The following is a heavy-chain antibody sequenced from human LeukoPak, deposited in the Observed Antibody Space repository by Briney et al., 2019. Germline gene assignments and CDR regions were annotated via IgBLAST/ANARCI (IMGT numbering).Heavy chain of an antibody. D-gene: IGHD1-14*01. CDR3: AKDRTSRVEQVEY. CDR1: GFTFDDYA. J-gene: IGHJ4*02. V-gene: IGHV3-9*01. Sequence: SLRLSCAASGFTFDDYAMHWVRQAPGKGLEWASGISWNSGSIGYADSVKGRFTISRDNAKNSLYLQMNSLRAEDTALYYCAKDRTSRVEQVEYWGQGTLVTVSS. CDR2: ISWNSGSI.